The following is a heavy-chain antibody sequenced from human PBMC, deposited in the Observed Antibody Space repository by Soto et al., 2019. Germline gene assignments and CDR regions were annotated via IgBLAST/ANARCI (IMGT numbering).Heavy chain of an antibody. J-gene: IGHJ4*02. CDR1: GGSISSSSYY. Sequence: SETLSLTCTVSGGSISSSSYYWGWIRQPPGKGLEWIGSIYYSGSTYYNPSLKSRVTISVDTSKNQFSLKLSSVTAADTAVYYCAIAVATTIGYWGQGTLVTVSS. CDR2: IYYSGST. CDR3: AIAVATTIGY. D-gene: IGHD6-19*01. V-gene: IGHV4-39*01.